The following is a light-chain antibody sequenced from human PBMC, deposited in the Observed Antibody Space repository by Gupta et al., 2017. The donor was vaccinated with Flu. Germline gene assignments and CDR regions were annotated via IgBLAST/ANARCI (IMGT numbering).Light chain of an antibody. CDR1: SSDVGHYNY. V-gene: IGLV2-8*01. CDR2: EVK. J-gene: IGLJ2*01. CDR3: SSYAGGNLVV. Sequence: SVTIPCSGTSSDVGHYNYVSWYQHHPGKAPKLIIYEVKKRPSGVPDRFSGSKSGNTASLTVSRLQAEDETTYYCSSYAGGNLVVSGGGTKLTVL.